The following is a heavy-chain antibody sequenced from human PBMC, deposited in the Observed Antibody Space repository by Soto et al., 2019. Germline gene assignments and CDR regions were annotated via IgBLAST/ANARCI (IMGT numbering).Heavy chain of an antibody. D-gene: IGHD6-13*01. Sequence: PGESLKISCKGSGYSFTSYWIGWVRQMPGKGLEWMGIIYPGDSDTRYSPSFQGQVTISADKSISTAYLQWSSLKASDTAMYYCARLGRGSRSWTQGGMDVWGQGNTVTVSS. CDR3: ARLGRGSRSWTQGGMDV. CDR2: IYPGDSDT. CDR1: GYSFTSYW. V-gene: IGHV5-51*01. J-gene: IGHJ6*02.